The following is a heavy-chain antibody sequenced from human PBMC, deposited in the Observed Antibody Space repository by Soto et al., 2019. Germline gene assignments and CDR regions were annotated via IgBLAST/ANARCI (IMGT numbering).Heavy chain of an antibody. CDR2: IYYSGST. Sequence: SETLSLTCTVSGGSVSCGSYYWSWIRQPPGKGLEWIGYIYYSGSTNYNPSLKSRVTISVDTSKNQLSLKLSSVTAADTAVYYCARDIVVVPAAIGWFDPWGQGTLVTVSS. CDR3: ARDIVVVPAAIGWFDP. CDR1: GGSVSCGSYY. J-gene: IGHJ5*02. V-gene: IGHV4-61*01. D-gene: IGHD2-2*01.